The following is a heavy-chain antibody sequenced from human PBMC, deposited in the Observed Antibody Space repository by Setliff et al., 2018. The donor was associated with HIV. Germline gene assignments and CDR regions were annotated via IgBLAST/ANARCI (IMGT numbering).Heavy chain of an antibody. CDR1: GGSISSYY. Sequence: SETLSLTCTVSGGSISSYYWSWIRQPPGKGLEWIGYIYYSGSTNYNPSLKSRVTISVDTSKNQFSLKLSSVTAADMAVYYCARNPCSGGSCPDAFDIWGQGTMVTVSS. J-gene: IGHJ3*02. V-gene: IGHV4-59*01. CDR2: IYYSGST. CDR3: ARNPCSGGSCPDAFDI. D-gene: IGHD2-15*01.